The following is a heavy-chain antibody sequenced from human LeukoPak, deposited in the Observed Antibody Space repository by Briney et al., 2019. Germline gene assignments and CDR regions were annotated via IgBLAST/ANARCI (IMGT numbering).Heavy chain of an antibody. CDR2: INTNTGAP. V-gene: IGHV7-4-1*02. J-gene: IGHJ4*02. CDR1: GYIFTNYG. D-gene: IGHD3-10*01. CDR3: AVRDSGSPYLRVDY. Sequence: GASVKVSCKASGYIFTNYGMNWVRQAPGQGLEWVGWINTNTGAPMYAQDFTGRFVFSFDASVSTAYLQISSLKAEDTAVYYCAVRDSGSPYLRVDYWGQGTPVIVSS.